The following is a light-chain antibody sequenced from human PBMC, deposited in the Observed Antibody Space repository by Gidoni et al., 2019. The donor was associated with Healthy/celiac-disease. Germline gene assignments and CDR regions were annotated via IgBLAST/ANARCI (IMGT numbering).Light chain of an antibody. CDR2: GAS. CDR3: QQYGSSP. Sequence: EIVLTQSPGTLSFSPGERATLSCRASQSVSSSYLAWYQQKPGQAPRLLIYGASSRATGIPDRFSGSGSGTDFTITISRLEPEDFAVYYCQQYGSSPFGGGTKVEIK. J-gene: IGKJ4*01. V-gene: IGKV3-20*01. CDR1: QSVSSSY.